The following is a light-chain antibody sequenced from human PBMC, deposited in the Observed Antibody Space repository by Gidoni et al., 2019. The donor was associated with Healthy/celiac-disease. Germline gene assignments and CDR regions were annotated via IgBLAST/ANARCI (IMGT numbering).Light chain of an antibody. Sequence: DIQMTQSPPSLSASVGDRVTITCRASQSISSYLNWYQQKPGKVPKLLIYGASNLQSGVPSRFSGSVSGTDFTLTISSLQPEDFATYYCQQSYSSTWTFXQXTKVEIK. V-gene: IGKV1-39*01. CDR3: QQSYSSTWT. CDR1: QSISSY. CDR2: GAS. J-gene: IGKJ1*01.